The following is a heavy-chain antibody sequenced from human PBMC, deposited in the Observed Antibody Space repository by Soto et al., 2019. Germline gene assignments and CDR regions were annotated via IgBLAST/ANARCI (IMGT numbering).Heavy chain of an antibody. V-gene: IGHV3-23*01. CDR3: AKDRDYWYFDL. Sequence: EVQLLESGGGLVQPGGSLRLSCAASGITFSTDAMSWVRQAPGRGLEWVSAISVSGSSTYYADSVKGRFTISRDNSKNTLYLQMNSLRAEDTAVYYCAKDRDYWYFDLWGRGTLVTVSS. J-gene: IGHJ2*01. CDR2: ISVSGSST. CDR1: GITFSTDA.